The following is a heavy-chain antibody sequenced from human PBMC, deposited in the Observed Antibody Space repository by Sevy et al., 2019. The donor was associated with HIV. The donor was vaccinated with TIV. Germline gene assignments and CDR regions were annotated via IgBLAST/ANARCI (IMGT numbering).Heavy chain of an antibody. CDR3: AGENAWGRGYS. Sequence: SETLSLTCTVSGGSITSLYWNWIRQPPGKGLEWIANIDYNGHVNYNPSLKSRVTLSLDTSKNQFSLRLSSVTAADTAMYYCAGENAWGRGYSWGQGTLVTVSS. J-gene: IGHJ4*02. V-gene: IGHV4-59*08. CDR2: IDYNGHV. CDR1: GGSITSLY. D-gene: IGHD1-26*01.